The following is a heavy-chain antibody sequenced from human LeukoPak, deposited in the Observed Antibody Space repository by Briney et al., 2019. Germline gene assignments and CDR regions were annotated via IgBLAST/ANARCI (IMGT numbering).Heavy chain of an antibody. V-gene: IGHV3-30*04. CDR1: GFTFSSYA. Sequence: GGSLRLSCAASGFTFSSYAMHWVRQAPGKGLEWVAVISYDGSNKYYADSEKGRFTISRDNSKNTLYLQMNSLRAEDTAVYYCAKDRRVTTHQSLFDYWGQGTLVTVSS. CDR3: AKDRRVTTHQSLFDY. D-gene: IGHD4-17*01. J-gene: IGHJ4*02. CDR2: ISYDGSNK.